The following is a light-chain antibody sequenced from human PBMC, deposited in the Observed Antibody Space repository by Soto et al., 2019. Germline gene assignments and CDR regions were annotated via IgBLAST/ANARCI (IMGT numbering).Light chain of an antibody. CDR1: SSDVGGYDY. V-gene: IGLV2-14*01. CDR3: SSKRGSTGV. Sequence: QSALTQPASVSGSPGQTITISCTGTSSDVGGYDYVSWHQQHPGKAPKLMIYDVSKRPSGVSNRFSGSKSGNMASLTISGLQAEDEADYYCSSKRGSTGVFGTGTKVTVL. CDR2: DVS. J-gene: IGLJ1*01.